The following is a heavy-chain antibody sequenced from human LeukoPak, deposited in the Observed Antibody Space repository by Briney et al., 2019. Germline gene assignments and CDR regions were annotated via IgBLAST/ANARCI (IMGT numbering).Heavy chain of an antibody. CDR1: GFTFSSYA. J-gene: IGHJ4*02. CDR2: ISGSGGST. D-gene: IGHD3-22*01. CDR3: AKELLGGTYYDSSGPASREDY. Sequence: GGSLRLSCAASGFTFSSYAMSWVRQAPGKGLEWVSAISGSGGSTYYADSVKGRFTISRDNSKNTLYLQMNSLRAEDTAVYYCAKELLGGTYYDSSGPASREDYWGQGTLVTVSS. V-gene: IGHV3-23*01.